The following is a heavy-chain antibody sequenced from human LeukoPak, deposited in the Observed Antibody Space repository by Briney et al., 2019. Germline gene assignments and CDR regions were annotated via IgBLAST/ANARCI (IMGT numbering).Heavy chain of an antibody. Sequence: GASVEVSCKASGYTFTSYGISWVRQAPGQGLEWMGWISAYNGNTNCAQKLQGRVTMTTDTSTSTAYMELRSLRSDDTAVYYCARIHYYGSGSYSSRYGMDVWGQGTTVTVSS. J-gene: IGHJ6*02. D-gene: IGHD3-10*01. CDR1: GYTFTSYG. CDR2: ISAYNGNT. CDR3: ARIHYYGSGSYSSRYGMDV. V-gene: IGHV1-18*01.